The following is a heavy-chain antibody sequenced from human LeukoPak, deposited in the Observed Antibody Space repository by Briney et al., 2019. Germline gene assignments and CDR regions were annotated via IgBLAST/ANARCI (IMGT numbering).Heavy chain of an antibody. V-gene: IGHV3-23*01. D-gene: IGHD6-19*01. CDR3: ARGAGSRPFDY. Sequence: PGGSLRLSCAASGFTFSTYGVSWVRQAPGKGLEWVSVVSGSGDATFYADSVKGRFTISRDNSENTLNLQMNSLRAEDTAVYYCARGAGSRPFDYWGQGTLITVSS. CDR1: GFTFSTYG. J-gene: IGHJ4*02. CDR2: VSGSGDAT.